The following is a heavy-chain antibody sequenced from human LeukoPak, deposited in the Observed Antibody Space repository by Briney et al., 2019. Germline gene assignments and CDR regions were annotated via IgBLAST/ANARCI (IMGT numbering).Heavy chain of an antibody. Sequence: SETLSLTCTVSGGSINSGDYYWSWIRQPPGKGLEWIGYIYYSGSTYYNPSLKSRVTISVDTSKNQFSLKLSSVTAADTAVYYCARGVYDGDAFDIWGQGTMVTVSS. CDR3: ARGVYDGDAFDI. V-gene: IGHV4-30-4*01. CDR1: GGSINSGDYY. D-gene: IGHD3-22*01. CDR2: IYYSGST. J-gene: IGHJ3*02.